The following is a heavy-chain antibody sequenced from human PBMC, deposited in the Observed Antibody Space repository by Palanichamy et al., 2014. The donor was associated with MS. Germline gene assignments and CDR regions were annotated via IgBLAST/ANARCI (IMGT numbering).Heavy chain of an antibody. J-gene: IGHJ3*02. CDR1: GYTFTTYG. CDR3: ARDWQCTHGGCYDVFDI. CDR2: ISTSTGNA. Sequence: QVQLVQSGTEVQKPGASVKVSCKSFGYTFTTYGVSWVRQAPGQGLEWMGWISTSTGNANYAQKFQGRLTMTTDTSTSTVYMEMRSLRSDDTAVYYCARDWQCTHGGCYDVFDIWGQGTMVTVS. D-gene: IGHD2-8*01. V-gene: IGHV1-18*01.